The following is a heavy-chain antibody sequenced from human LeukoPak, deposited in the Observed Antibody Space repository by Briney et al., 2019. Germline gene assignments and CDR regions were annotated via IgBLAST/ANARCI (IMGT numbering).Heavy chain of an antibody. CDR3: AKAMGATFGRALDY. CDR2: ISGSGGST. CDR1: GCTFSSYA. D-gene: IGHD1-26*01. V-gene: IGHV3-23*01. Sequence: GGSLRLSCAASGCTFSSYAMSWVRQAPGKGLEWVSAISGSGGSTYYADSVKGRFTISRDNSKNTLYLQMNSLRVEDTAVYYCAKAMGATFGRALDYWGQGTLVTVSS. J-gene: IGHJ4*02.